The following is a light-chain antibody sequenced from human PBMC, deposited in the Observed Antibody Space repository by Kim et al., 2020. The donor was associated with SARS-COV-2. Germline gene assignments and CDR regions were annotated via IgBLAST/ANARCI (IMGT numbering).Light chain of an antibody. J-gene: IGLJ2*01. CDR3: GTWDSSLSAL. Sequence: QSVLTQPPSVSAAPGQKVTISCSGSSSNIGNNYVSWYQQLPGTAPKLIIYDNNKRPSGIPDRFSGSKSGTSATLGITGLQTGDEADYYCGTWDSSLSALFGGGTQLTVL. CDR2: DNN. CDR1: SSNIGNNY. V-gene: IGLV1-51*01.